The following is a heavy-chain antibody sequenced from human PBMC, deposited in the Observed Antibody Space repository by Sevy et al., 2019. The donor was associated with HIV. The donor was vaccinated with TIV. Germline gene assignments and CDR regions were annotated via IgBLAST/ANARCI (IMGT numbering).Heavy chain of an antibody. Sequence: GGSLRLSCAASGFTFSDYYMSWIRQAPGKGLEWVSYISSSGSTIYYADSVKGRFTISRDNAKNSLYLQMNSLRAEDTAGYYCARANPLNGIAAAGTNCWFDPWGQGTLVTVSS. J-gene: IGHJ5*02. CDR2: ISSSGSTI. CDR3: ARANPLNGIAAAGTNCWFDP. D-gene: IGHD6-13*01. V-gene: IGHV3-11*01. CDR1: GFTFSDYY.